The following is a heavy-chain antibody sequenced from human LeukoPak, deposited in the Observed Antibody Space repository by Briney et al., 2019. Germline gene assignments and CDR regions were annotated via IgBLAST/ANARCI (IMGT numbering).Heavy chain of an antibody. D-gene: IGHD3-22*01. Sequence: GASVKVSCKASGYTFTSYDINWVRQATGQGLEWMGWMNPNSGNTGYAQKFQGGVTMTRNTSISTAYMELRSLRSDDTAVYYCARDYAYYYDSSGYYFSYDYWGQGTLVTVSS. V-gene: IGHV1-8*01. CDR2: MNPNSGNT. J-gene: IGHJ4*02. CDR1: GYTFTSYD. CDR3: ARDYAYYYDSSGYYFSYDY.